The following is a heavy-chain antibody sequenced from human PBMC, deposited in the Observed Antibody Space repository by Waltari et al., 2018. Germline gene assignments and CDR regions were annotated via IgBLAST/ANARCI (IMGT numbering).Heavy chain of an antibody. V-gene: IGHV3-74*01. D-gene: IGHD1-26*01. CDR1: GFSFSNHW. CDR2: INSDGDAT. CDR3: VRGMVRAVGFDF. Sequence: EVQLVESGGGLVQPGGSLRLSCAASGFSFSNHWFHWVRQAPGKGLVWVSCINSDGDATCYADSVKGRFTISRDDAKNTLYLQMNSLRAEDTAVYYCVRGMVRAVGFDFWGQGTLVTVSS. J-gene: IGHJ4*02.